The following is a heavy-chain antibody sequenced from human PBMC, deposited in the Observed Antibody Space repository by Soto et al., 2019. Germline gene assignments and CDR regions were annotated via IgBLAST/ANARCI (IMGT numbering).Heavy chain of an antibody. CDR3: ARVLLLPNPGADF. Sequence: GASVKGSCKTSGYAFTTYGLIWVGQAPGQHLELLWLISARNGETNYAQGFQGRVTLTTXXXXXXTXMELKNLRSDDTAVYFCARVLLLPNPGADFWG. CDR2: ISARNGET. J-gene: IGHJ3*01. D-gene: IGHD2-8*01. CDR1: GYAFTTYG. V-gene: IGHV1-18*04.